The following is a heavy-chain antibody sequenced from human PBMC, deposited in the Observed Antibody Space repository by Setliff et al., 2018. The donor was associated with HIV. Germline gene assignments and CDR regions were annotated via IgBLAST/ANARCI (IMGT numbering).Heavy chain of an antibody. D-gene: IGHD6-19*01. V-gene: IGHV1-3*01. J-gene: IGHJ4*02. CDR3: ARERTTAGWETFDY. CDR1: GYTFSTNA. Sequence: ASVKVSCKAFGYTFSTNAVHWVRQAPGQRPECMGWLTVATGTRKYSQNFQGRLTITSDTSAATVYMELSSLRSEDTAVYYCARERTTAGWETFDYWGQGTLVTVSS. CDR2: LTVATGTR.